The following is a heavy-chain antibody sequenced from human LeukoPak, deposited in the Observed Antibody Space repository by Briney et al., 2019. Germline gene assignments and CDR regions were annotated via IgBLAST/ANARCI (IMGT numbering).Heavy chain of an antibody. D-gene: IGHD6-13*01. CDR3: ARGWQQLVLDY. CDR1: GGSISSGDYY. V-gene: IGHV4-30-4*01. CDR2: IYYSGST. J-gene: IGHJ4*02. Sequence: SETLSLTFTVSGGSISSGDYYWSWIRPPPGKGLEWIGYIYYSGSTYYNPSLKSRVTISVDTSKNQFSLKLSSVTAADTAVYCCARGWQQLVLDYWGQGTLVTVSS.